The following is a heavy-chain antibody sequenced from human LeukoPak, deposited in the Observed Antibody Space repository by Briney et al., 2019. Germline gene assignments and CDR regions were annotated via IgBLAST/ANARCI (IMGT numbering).Heavy chain of an antibody. V-gene: IGHV4-61*02. CDR2: TSGNT. Sequence: SETLSLTCTVSGASITSGSYYWSWIRQPAGKGLEWIGRTSGNTNYNPSLRSRVTISVDTSKNQFSLKLTSVTAADTAVYYCARDYNWNYVAMDVWGQGTTVTVSS. CDR3: ARDYNWNYVAMDV. D-gene: IGHD1-7*01. J-gene: IGHJ6*02. CDR1: GASITSGSYY.